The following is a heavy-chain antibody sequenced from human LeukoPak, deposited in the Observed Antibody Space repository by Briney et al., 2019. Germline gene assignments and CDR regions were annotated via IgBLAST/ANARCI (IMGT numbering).Heavy chain of an antibody. V-gene: IGHV1-69*13. Sequence: ASVKVSCKASGGTFSSYAISWVRQAPGQGLEWMGGIIPIFGTANYAQKFQGRVTITADESTSTAYMELSSLRSEDTAEYYCARTEVVPAYRGVGWFDPWGQGTLVTVSS. J-gene: IGHJ5*02. D-gene: IGHD2-2*01. CDR1: GGTFSSYA. CDR3: ARTEVVPAYRGVGWFDP. CDR2: IIPIFGTA.